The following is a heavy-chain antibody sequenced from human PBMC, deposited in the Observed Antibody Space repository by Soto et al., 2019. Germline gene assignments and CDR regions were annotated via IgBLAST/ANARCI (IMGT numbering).Heavy chain of an antibody. D-gene: IGHD5-12*01. J-gene: IGHJ3*02. CDR1: GFSFDEYD. Sequence: SLRLSCAASGFSFDEYDIHWVRQAPGRGLEWVSGISWDSGRLVYADSVEGRFTISRDNAKSFLYLQMSSLRAEDTAFYYCAKVFRSGYDYKAVDIRGQGTMVTVSS. CDR2: ISWDSGRL. CDR3: AKVFRSGYDYKAVDI. V-gene: IGHV3-9*01.